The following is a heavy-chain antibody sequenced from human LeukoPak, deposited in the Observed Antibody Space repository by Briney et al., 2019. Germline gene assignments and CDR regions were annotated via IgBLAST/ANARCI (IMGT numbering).Heavy chain of an antibody. D-gene: IGHD3-10*01. V-gene: IGHV1-69*04. Sequence: SVKASCKASGGTFSSYAISWVRQAPGQGLEWMGRIIPILGIANYAQKFQGRVTITADKSTSTAYMELSSLRSEDTAVYYCAGRYYGSGRPFDYWGQGTLVTVSS. CDR1: GGTFSSYA. CDR3: AGRYYGSGRPFDY. J-gene: IGHJ4*02. CDR2: IIPILGIA.